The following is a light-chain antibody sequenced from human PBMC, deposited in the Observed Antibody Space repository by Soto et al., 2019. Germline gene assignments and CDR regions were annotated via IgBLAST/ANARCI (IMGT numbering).Light chain of an antibody. CDR2: GAS. Sequence: EIVMTQSPATLSVSPGDRVTLSCRASQSLRSNSAWYQQKPGQAPRLLIYGASTRATGIPGRFSGSGYGTDFTLTISSLQSEDFAVYYCQQYKSWPLSFGGGTKVEIK. CDR3: QQYKSWPLS. CDR1: QSLRSN. V-gene: IGKV3-15*01. J-gene: IGKJ4*01.